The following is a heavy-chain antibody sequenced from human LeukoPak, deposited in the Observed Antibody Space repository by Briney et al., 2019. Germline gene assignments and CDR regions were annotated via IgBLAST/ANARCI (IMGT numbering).Heavy chain of an antibody. D-gene: IGHD4-23*01. CDR2: IYHSGST. CDR1: GGSISSYY. J-gene: IGHJ4*02. CDR3: ARAWYGGNLFDY. Sequence: SETLSLTCTVSGGSISSYYWSWIRQPPGKGLEWIGYIYHSGSTYYNPSLKSRVTISVDRSKNQFSLKLSSVTAADTAVYYCARAWYGGNLFDYWGQGTLVTVSS. V-gene: IGHV4-59*12.